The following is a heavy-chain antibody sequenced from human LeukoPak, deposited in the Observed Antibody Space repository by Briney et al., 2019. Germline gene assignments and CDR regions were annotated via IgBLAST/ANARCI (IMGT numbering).Heavy chain of an antibody. CDR1: GGTFSSHA. V-gene: IGHV1-69*06. CDR3: ARSRYSSGWDYYFDY. J-gene: IGHJ4*02. D-gene: IGHD6-19*01. Sequence: ASVKVSCKASGGTFSSHAISWVRQAPGQGLEWMGGIIPIFGTANYAQKFQGRVTITADKSSSTAYMELSSLRSEDTAVYYCARSRYSSGWDYYFDYWGQGTLVTVSS. CDR2: IIPIFGTA.